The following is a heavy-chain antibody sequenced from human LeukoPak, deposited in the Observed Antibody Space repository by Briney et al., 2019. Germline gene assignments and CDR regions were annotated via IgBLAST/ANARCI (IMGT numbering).Heavy chain of an antibody. J-gene: IGHJ4*02. D-gene: IGHD7-27*01. CDR3: AKEGGDWGEGYFDY. V-gene: IGHV3-11*01. CDR1: GFTFSDSY. Sequence: PGGSLRLSCAASGFTFSDSYMSWIRRVPGRGLEWISYISSSGGTIYYADSVKGRFTISRDNAKNSLYLQMNSLRAEDTAVYYCAKEGGDWGEGYFDYWPQGTLVTVSS. CDR2: ISSSGGTI.